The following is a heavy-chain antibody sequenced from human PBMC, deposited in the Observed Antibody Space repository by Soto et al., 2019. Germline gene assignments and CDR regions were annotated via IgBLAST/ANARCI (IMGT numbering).Heavy chain of an antibody. CDR3: VWGGLYTRGLFY. CDR2: IYWDGDD. Sequence: QITLRESGPTLVKPTQTLTLTCTFSGFSLTTTGVGVGWVRQAPGKALEWLALIYWDGDDRNRPSLKRRLSITKERPRTRCVLAITDLDPLGTATFFCVWGGLYTRGLFYFGQGTPVTVS. V-gene: IGHV2-5*02. J-gene: IGHJ4*02. D-gene: IGHD2-15*01. CDR1: GFSLTTTGVG.